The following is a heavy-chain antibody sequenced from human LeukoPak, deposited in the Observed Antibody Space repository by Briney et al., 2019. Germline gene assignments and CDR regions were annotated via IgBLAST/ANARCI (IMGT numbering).Heavy chain of an antibody. V-gene: IGHV4-59*01. J-gene: IGHJ5*02. CDR2: IYYSGST. Sequence: SETLSLTCAVYGGSFSGYYWSWIRQPPGKGLEWIGYIYYSGSTNYNPSLRSRVTISVDTSKNQFALKLSSVTAADTAVYYCARAFRMYALHNWFDPWGQGTLVTVSS. CDR1: GGSFSGYY. CDR3: ARAFRMYALHNWFDP. D-gene: IGHD2-8*01.